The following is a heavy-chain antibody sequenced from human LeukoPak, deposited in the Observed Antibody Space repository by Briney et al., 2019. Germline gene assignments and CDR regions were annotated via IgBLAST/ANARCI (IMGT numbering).Heavy chain of an antibody. CDR3: ARPAVTTSFYFDY. CDR2: IYPGDSDT. Sequence: GESLKISCKGSGYSFTSYWIGWVCQMPGKGLEWMGIIYPGDSDTRYSPSFQGQVTISADKSISTTYPQWSSLKASDTAMYYCARPAVTTSFYFDYWGQGTLVTVSS. D-gene: IGHD4-11*01. V-gene: IGHV5-51*01. J-gene: IGHJ4*02. CDR1: GYSFTSYW.